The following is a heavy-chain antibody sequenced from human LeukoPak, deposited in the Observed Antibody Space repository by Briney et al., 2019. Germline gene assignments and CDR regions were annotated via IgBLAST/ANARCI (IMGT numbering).Heavy chain of an antibody. CDR3: ATGTDCSGGSCYSGSWFDP. D-gene: IGHD2-15*01. CDR1: GYTLTELS. Sequence: ASVTVSCKVSGYTLTELSMHWVRQAPGKGLEWMGGFYPEDGETIYAQTFQGRVTMTEDTSTDTAYMELSSLRSEDTAVYYCATGTDCSGGSCYSGSWFDPWGQGTLVTVSS. J-gene: IGHJ5*02. CDR2: FYPEDGET. V-gene: IGHV1-24*01.